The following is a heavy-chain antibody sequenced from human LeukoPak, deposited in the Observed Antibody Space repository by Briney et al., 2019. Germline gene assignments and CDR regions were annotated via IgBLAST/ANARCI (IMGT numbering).Heavy chain of an antibody. CDR2: IKQDGSDK. D-gene: IGHD3-22*01. Sequence: GGSLRLSCAASGFTFTKYWMTWVRQAPGKGLEWVGNIKQDGSDKNYMDSVKGRFTISRDNTKNSVYLQMSSLRAEDTAVYYCARAGGYYDSSGYYEGYFDYWGQGTLVTVSS. CDR1: GFTFTKYW. CDR3: ARAGGYYDSSGYYEGYFDY. J-gene: IGHJ4*02. V-gene: IGHV3-7*01.